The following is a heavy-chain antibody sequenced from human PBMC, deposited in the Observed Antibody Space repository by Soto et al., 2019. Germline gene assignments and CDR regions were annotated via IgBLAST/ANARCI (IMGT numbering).Heavy chain of an antibody. V-gene: IGHV4-61*01. CDR3: ARTTAVPNTLRSRYFFDY. CDR1: GGSVSNKTYY. CDR2: VYYSGTT. Sequence: PSETLSLTCSVSGGSVSNKTYYWSWIRQPPGRRLEWIGYVYYSGTTNYDPSLKSRVTISVDLSKNQFSLRLSSVTTADTALYYCARTTAVPNTLRSRYFFDYWGQGTLVTVSS. J-gene: IGHJ4*02. D-gene: IGHD4-17*01.